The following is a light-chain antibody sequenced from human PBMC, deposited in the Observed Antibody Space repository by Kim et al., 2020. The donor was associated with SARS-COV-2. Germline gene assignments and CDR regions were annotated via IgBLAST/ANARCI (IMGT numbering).Light chain of an antibody. CDR3: QVWDSSSDHVV. V-gene: IGLV3-21*04. J-gene: IGLJ2*01. Sequence: APGKTARITCGGNNIGIKSVPWYQQKPGQAPVLVIYYDSDRPSGIPERFSGSNSGNTATLTISRVGAGDEADYYCQVWDSSSDHVVFGGGTQLTVL. CDR1: NIGIKS. CDR2: YDS.